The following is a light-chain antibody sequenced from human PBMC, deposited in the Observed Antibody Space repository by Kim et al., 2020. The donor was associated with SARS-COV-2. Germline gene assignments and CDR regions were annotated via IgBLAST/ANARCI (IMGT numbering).Light chain of an antibody. CDR1: ALPKQY. CDR2: KDS. CDR3: QSADSSGWV. Sequence: SGSPGQTARITCSGDALPKQYAYWYQQKPGQAPVLVIYKDSERPSGIPERFSGSSSGTTVTLTISGVQAEDEADYYCQSADSSGWVFGGGTKLTVL. V-gene: IGLV3-25*03. J-gene: IGLJ3*02.